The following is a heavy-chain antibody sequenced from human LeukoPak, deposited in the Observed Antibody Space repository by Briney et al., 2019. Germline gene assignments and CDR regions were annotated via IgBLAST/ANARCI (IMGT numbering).Heavy chain of an antibody. J-gene: IGHJ4*02. Sequence: GGSLRLSCAASGFTFSGSAMHWVRQAPGKGLEWVGRIRSKANSYATAYAASVKGRFTISRDDSKNTAYLQMNSLKTEDTAVYYCTTPDRIAAAGTDYWGQGTLVTVSS. V-gene: IGHV3-73*01. CDR2: IRSKANSYAT. CDR3: TTPDRIAAAGTDY. CDR1: GFTFSGSA. D-gene: IGHD6-13*01.